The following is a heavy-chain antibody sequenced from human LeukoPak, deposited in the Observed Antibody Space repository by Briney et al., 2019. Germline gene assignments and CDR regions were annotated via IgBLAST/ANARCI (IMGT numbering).Heavy chain of an antibody. CDR2: ISGSGGST. D-gene: IGHD6-13*01. J-gene: IGHJ4*02. CDR3: AKGYSSSWYGAGYYFDY. CDR1: GFTFSSYA. Sequence: GGSLRLSCAASGFTFSSYAMSWVRQAPGKGLEWVSAISGSGGSTYYADSVKGRFTISRDNSKSTLYLQMNSLRAEDTAVYYCAKGYSSSWYGAGYYFDYWGQGTLVTVSS. V-gene: IGHV3-23*01.